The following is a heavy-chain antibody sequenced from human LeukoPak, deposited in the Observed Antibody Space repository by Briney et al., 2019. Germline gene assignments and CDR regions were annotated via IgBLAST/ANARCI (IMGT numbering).Heavy chain of an antibody. D-gene: IGHD6-19*01. CDR3: AREVKQWLVRDPDAFDI. V-gene: IGHV4-59*01. J-gene: IGHJ3*02. CDR1: GGSISSYY. Sequence: PSETLSLTCTVSGGSISSYYWSWIRQPPGKGLEWIGYIYYSGSTNYNPSLKSRVTISVDTSKNQFSLKLSSVTAADTAVYYCAREVKQWLVRDPDAFDIWGQGTMVTVSS. CDR2: IYYSGST.